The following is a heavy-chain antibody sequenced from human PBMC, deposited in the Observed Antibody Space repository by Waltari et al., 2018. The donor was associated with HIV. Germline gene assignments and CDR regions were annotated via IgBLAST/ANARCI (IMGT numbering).Heavy chain of an antibody. D-gene: IGHD1-26*01. CDR3: ARDGSSYYGLDY. Sequence: EVQVVESGGGLVQPGGSLRLSWAGSGFPFSTYEMNWVRQAPGKGLEWVSYISSSGSTIYYADSVKGRFTISRDNAKNSLYLQMNSLRAEDTAVYFCARDGSSYYGLDYWGRGTLVTVSS. CDR2: ISSSGSTI. V-gene: IGHV3-48*03. CDR1: GFPFSTYE. J-gene: IGHJ4*02.